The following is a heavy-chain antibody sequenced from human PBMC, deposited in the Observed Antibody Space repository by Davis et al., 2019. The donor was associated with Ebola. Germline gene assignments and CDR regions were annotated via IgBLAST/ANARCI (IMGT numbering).Heavy chain of an antibody. D-gene: IGHD6-19*01. CDR1: GYTFTSYY. V-gene: IGHV1-46*01. CDR2: INPSGGST. Sequence: AASVKVSCKASGYTFTSYYMHWVRQAPGQGLEWMGIINPSGGSTSYAQKFQGRVTMTGDTSASTAYMELSSLRSEDTAVYYCASDSSGWYYFDYWGQGTLVTVSS. CDR3: ASDSSGWYYFDY. J-gene: IGHJ4*02.